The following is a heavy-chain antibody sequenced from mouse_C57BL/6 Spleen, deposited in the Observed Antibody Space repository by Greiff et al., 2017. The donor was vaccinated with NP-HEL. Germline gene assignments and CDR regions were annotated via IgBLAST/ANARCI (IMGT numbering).Heavy chain of an antibody. CDR3: AISSGDYAMDY. J-gene: IGHJ4*01. Sequence: QVQLQQPGAELVKPGASVKMSCKASGYTFTSYWITWVKQRPGQGLEWIGDIYPGSGSTNYNEKFKGKATLTVDTSSSTAYMQLRSLIYEGSAVYYCAISSGDYAMDYWGKGASVTVAS. V-gene: IGHV1-55*01. CDR2: IYPGSGST. D-gene: IGHD3-2*02. CDR1: GYTFTSYW.